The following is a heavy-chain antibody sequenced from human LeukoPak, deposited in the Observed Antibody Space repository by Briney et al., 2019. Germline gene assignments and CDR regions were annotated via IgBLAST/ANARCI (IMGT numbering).Heavy chain of an antibody. V-gene: IGHV3-74*01. CDR1: GFTFSSYW. J-gene: IGHJ4*02. CDR3: ARGSGSSAWLIDY. CDR2: INSDGSST. D-gene: IGHD1-26*01. Sequence: PGGSLRLSCAASGFTFSSYWMHWVRQVPGKGLVWVSRINSDGSSTSYADSVKGRFTISRDNAKNTLYVQMNSLRAEDTALYYCARGSGSSAWLIDYWGQGALVTVSS.